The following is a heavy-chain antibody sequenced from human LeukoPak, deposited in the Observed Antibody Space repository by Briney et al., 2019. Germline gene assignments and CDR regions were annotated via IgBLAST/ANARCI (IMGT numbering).Heavy chain of an antibody. CDR1: GCTSSSYW. D-gene: IGHD3-22*01. Sequence: PGGSLRLSCAASGCTSSSYWMSWVRKAPGKVLGWGANIKQDASERYYVDSVKGRFTIYRDHAKTTLYLQMNSLRAQDRAVYYCARDRSYDSSVYYQGRYYYGMDVWGQGTTLTVSS. V-gene: IGHV3-7*01. J-gene: IGHJ6*02. CDR2: IKQDASER. CDR3: ARDRSYDSSVYYQGRYYYGMDV.